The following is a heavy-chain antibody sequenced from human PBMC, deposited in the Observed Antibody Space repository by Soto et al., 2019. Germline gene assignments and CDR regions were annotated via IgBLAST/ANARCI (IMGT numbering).Heavy chain of an antibody. J-gene: IGHJ5*02. CDR1: CCSISRGYFA. D-gene: IGHD3-3*01. CDR2: IYNSGIT. Sequence: SETLCLTCTVSCCSISRGYFARSWVRPSPGNGLEWIGHIYNSGITYYNPSLKSRVVISIDPSRNQFSLRLNSLTAADRAVYFCARGVTVFGLVSRFWFDHWGQGTVVTVS. CDR3: ARGVTVFGLVSRFWFDH. V-gene: IGHV4-30-4*01.